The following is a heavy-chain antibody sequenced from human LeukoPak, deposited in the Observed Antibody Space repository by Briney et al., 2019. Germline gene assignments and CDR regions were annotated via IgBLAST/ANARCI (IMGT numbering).Heavy chain of an antibody. D-gene: IGHD3-22*01. CDR2: INEDGSEK. CDR3: TRWGSGYYFRYFDY. V-gene: IGHV3-7*01. J-gene: IGHJ4*02. Sequence: GGSLRLSCAASGFTFSSYSMNWVRQAPGKGLEWVANINEDGSEKHYVDSVKGRFTISRDNAKNSLYLEVNSLRAEDAAVYYCTRWGSGYYFRYFDYWGQGTRVTVSS. CDR1: GFTFSSYS.